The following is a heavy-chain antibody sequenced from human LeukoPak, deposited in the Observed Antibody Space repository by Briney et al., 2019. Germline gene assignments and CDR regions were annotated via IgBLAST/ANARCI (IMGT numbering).Heavy chain of an antibody. CDR3: ARDSLRYFDWFSHDAFNI. Sequence: ASVKVSCKASGYTFTNYGISWVRQAPGQGLEWMGWISTYTGNTNYAQRLQGRVTMTTDTSTTTAYMESRSLRSDDTAVYYCARDSLRYFDWFSHDAFNIWGQGTMVTVSS. D-gene: IGHD3-9*01. CDR2: ISTYTGNT. CDR1: GYTFTNYG. V-gene: IGHV1-18*04. J-gene: IGHJ3*02.